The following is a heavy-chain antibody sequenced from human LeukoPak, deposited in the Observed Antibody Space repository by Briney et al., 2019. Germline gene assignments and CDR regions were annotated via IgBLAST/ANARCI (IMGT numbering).Heavy chain of an antibody. CDR3: ARYGTPDGYDWRFDP. D-gene: IGHD5-12*01. V-gene: IGHV4-31*03. J-gene: IGHJ5*02. CDR2: IYYSGST. Sequence: SQTLSLTCTVSGGSISSGGYYWSWIRQHPGKGLEWFGYIYYSGSTYYNPSLKSRVTISVDTSKNQFSLKLSSVTAADTAVYYCARYGTPDGYDWRFDPWGQGTLVTVSS. CDR1: GGSISSGGYY.